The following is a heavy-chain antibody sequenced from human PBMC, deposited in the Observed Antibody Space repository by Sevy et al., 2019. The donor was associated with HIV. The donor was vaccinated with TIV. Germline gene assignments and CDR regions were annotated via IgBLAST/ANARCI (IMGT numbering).Heavy chain of an antibody. J-gene: IGHJ4*02. CDR2: INPDSGGP. V-gene: IGHV1-2*02. Sequence: ASVKVSCKASGYTFTGYYMHWVRQAPGQGLEWMGWINPDSGGPNYAPKFQGRVTLTRDTSISTAYMDLSRLKSDDTAVYYCVRDDRDDYFEYWGQGTLVTVSS. CDR1: GYTFTGYY. CDR3: VRDDRDDYFEY.